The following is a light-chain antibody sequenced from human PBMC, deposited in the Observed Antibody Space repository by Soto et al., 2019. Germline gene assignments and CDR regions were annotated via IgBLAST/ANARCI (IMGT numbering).Light chain of an antibody. CDR2: GGS. Sequence: ERTVTQSPVTLSVSPGEGATLSGRASESVSTNLAWYQQRPGQSPRLLIYGGSTRATGVPARFSGSGSGTEVTLPISSLQSDDASVYYCQQYENWPWTFGQGTKVEI. CDR3: QQYENWPWT. V-gene: IGKV3-15*01. J-gene: IGKJ1*01. CDR1: ESVSTN.